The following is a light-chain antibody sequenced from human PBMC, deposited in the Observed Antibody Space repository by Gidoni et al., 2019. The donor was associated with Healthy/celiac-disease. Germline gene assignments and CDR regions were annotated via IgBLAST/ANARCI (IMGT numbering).Light chain of an antibody. V-gene: IGKV1-5*03. J-gene: IGKJ1*01. CDR2: KAS. Sequence: DIQMTQSPSTLSAPVGDRVTITCRASPSISSWLAWYQQKPGKAPKLLIYKASSLESGVPSRFSGSGSGTEFTLTISSLQPDDFATYYCQQYNSYPRTFXXXTKVEIK. CDR3: QQYNSYPRT. CDR1: PSISSW.